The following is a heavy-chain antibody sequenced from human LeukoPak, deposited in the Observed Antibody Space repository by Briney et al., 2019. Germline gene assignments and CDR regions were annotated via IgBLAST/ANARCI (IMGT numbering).Heavy chain of an antibody. Sequence: PGGSLRLSCAASGFTFSSYAMHWVRQAPGKGLEWVAVISYDGNNKYYGDSVKGRFTISRDNSKNTLYLQMNILRAEDTAMYSCAREHIATSGNNWFDPWGQGTLVTVS. CDR1: GFTFSSYA. D-gene: IGHD6-13*01. V-gene: IGHV3-30*04. CDR2: ISYDGNNK. J-gene: IGHJ5*02. CDR3: AREHIATSGNNWFDP.